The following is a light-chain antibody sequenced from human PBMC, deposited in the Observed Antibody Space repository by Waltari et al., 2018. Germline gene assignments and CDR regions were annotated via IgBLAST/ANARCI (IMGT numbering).Light chain of an antibody. J-gene: IGLJ2*01. CDR3: SSYRFGSTYVV. CDR2: DFT. Sequence: QSALTQPASVSGSPGQSITISCTGTSSDIGGYNYVSWYQQHPGKAPKLMIYDFTFRPSGVSNRFSGSKSGNTASLTISGLQAEDEADYFCSSYRFGSTYVVFGGGTKVTVL. CDR1: SSDIGGYNY. V-gene: IGLV2-14*03.